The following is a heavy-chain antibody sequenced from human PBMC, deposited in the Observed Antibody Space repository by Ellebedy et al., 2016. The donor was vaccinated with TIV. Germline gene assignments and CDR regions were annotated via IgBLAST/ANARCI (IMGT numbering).Heavy chain of an antibody. D-gene: IGHD6-19*01. J-gene: IGHJ4*02. CDR3: ARDGGSGWYGY. CDR2: INAGNGNT. V-gene: IGHV1-3*01. CDR1: GYTFTSYA. Sequence: AASVKVCCKASGYTFTSYAVHWVRQAPGQRLEWMGWINAGNGNTKYSQKFQGRVTITRDTSASTAYMELSSLRSEDTAVYYCARDGGSGWYGYWGQGTLVTVSS.